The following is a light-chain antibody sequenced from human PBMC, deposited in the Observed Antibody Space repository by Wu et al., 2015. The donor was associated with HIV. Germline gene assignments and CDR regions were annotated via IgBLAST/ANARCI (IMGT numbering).Light chain of an antibody. Sequence: EIVLTQSPGTLSLSAGESATLSCRASENVKIYLGWYQQKPGQAPRLLIYDAFNRATGTPARFSGSGSGTNFSLTITNIESEDFAVYYCQQRFDWPLVTFGGGTKVEIK. J-gene: IGKJ4*01. CDR3: QQRFDWPLVT. V-gene: IGKV3-11*01. CDR1: ENVKIY. CDR2: DAF.